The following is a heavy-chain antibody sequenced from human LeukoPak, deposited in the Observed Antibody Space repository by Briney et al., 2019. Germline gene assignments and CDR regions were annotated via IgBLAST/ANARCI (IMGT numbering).Heavy chain of an antibody. Sequence: GGSLRLSCAASGFTFSSYWMSWVRQAPGKGLEWVANIKQDGSEKYYVDSVKGRFTISRDNTKNSLFLHMSSLRAEDTAVYFCASSYFDNSLYAYDIWGQGTMVTVSS. CDR1: GFTFSSYW. D-gene: IGHD3-22*01. CDR3: ASSYFDNSLYAYDI. J-gene: IGHJ3*02. CDR2: IKQDGSEK. V-gene: IGHV3-7*01.